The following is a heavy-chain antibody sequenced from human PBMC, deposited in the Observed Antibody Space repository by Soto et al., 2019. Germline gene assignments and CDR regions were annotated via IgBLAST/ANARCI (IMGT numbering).Heavy chain of an antibody. V-gene: IGHV3-48*01. D-gene: IGHD6-13*01. CDR2: VSSSSTSI. Sequence: GGSLRLPCAACGLTFHIYSMNWVRQAPGKGLEWVSYVSSSSTSIYYADSVKGRFTSSRDNAKNSLYLQINSLRAEDTAVYYCAKDQGSSWYEIDYWGQGT. CDR3: AKDQGSSWYEIDY. CDR1: GLTFHIYS. J-gene: IGHJ4*02.